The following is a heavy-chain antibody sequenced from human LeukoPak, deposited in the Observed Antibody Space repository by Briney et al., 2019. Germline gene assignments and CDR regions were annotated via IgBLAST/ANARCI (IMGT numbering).Heavy chain of an antibody. Sequence: PGGSLRLSCAASGFTFSSYSMNWVRQAPGKGLEWVSSISSSSSYIYYADSVKGRFTISRDNAKNSLYLQVNSLRAEDTAVYYCAISPPVRGVIITNFDYWGQGTLVTVSS. CDR2: ISSSSSYI. V-gene: IGHV3-21*01. J-gene: IGHJ4*02. CDR3: AISPPVRGVIITNFDY. CDR1: GFTFSSYS. D-gene: IGHD3-10*01.